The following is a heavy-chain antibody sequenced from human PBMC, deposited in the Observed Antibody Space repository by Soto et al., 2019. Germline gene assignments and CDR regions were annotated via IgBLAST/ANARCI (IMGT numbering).Heavy chain of an antibody. J-gene: IGHJ2*01. Sequence: QVQLVESGGGVVLPGRSLRLSCAASGFIFSSHGMHWVRQAPGKGLEWVAVIWYDGSNKYLIDSVKGRFTISRDYSKNTLYLQMNSLRGEDTAVYYCARDQGRDWYFDLWGRGTQVTVSS. CDR1: GFIFSSHG. V-gene: IGHV3-33*01. CDR3: ARDQGRDWYFDL. CDR2: IWYDGSNK. D-gene: IGHD3-10*01.